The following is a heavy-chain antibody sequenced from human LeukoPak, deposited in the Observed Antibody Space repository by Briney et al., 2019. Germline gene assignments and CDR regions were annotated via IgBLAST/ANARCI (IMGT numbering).Heavy chain of an antibody. CDR2: ISWNSGSI. J-gene: IGHJ4*02. CDR1: GFTFDDYA. CDR3: AGGYSSSSADY. D-gene: IGHD6-6*01. Sequence: GGSLRLSCAASGFTFDDYAMHWVRQAPGKGLEWVSGISWNSGSIGYADSVKGRFTISRDNAKNSLYLQMNSLGAEDTALYYCAGGYSSSSADYWGQGTLVTVSS. V-gene: IGHV3-9*01.